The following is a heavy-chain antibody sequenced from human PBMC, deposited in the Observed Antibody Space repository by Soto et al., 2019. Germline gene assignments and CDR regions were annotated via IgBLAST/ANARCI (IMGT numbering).Heavy chain of an antibody. Sequence: GGSLRLSCAASGFTFSSYAMHRVRQAPGKGLEWVAVISYDGSNKYYADSVKGRFTISRDNSKNTLYLQMNSLRAEDTAVYYCAREWELLLEYFDYWGQGTLVTVSS. J-gene: IGHJ4*02. CDR1: GFTFSSYA. V-gene: IGHV3-30-3*01. D-gene: IGHD1-26*01. CDR3: AREWELLLEYFDY. CDR2: ISYDGSNK.